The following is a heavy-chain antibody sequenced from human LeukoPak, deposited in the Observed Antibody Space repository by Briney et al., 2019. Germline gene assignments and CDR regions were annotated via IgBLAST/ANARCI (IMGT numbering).Heavy chain of an antibody. D-gene: IGHD3-22*01. CDR2: IYYSGSGST. V-gene: IGHV4-59*01. CDR3: ARGRIFYDSTGYAY. Sequence: SETLSLTCTVSGGSLSSYYWSWIRQPPGKGLGWIGHIYYSGSGSTTYNPSLKSRVTISVDTSKNQFSLKLSSVTAADTALYYCARGRIFYDSTGYAYWGQGTLVTVSS. J-gene: IGHJ4*02. CDR1: GGSLSSYY.